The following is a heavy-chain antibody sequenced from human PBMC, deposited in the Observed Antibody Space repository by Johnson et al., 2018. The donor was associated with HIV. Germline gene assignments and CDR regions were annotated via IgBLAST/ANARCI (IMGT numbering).Heavy chain of an antibody. CDR3: ARKGDAFDI. CDR2: ISGTGGTT. Sequence: VQLVESGGGLVQPGGSLRLSCVVSGFTFSSYWMHWVRQAPGKGLEWVSAISGTGGTTYYADSVRGRLSISRDKSKDTLYLQMSSLRAEDTAVYYCARKGDAFDIWGQGTVVTVSS. V-gene: IGHV3-23*04. J-gene: IGHJ3*02. CDR1: GFTFSSYW.